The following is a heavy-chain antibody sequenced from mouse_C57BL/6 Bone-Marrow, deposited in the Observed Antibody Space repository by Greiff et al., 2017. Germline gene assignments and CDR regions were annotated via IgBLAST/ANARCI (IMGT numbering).Heavy chain of an antibody. Sequence: VQLQQSGPELVKPGASVKISCKASGYTFTDYYMNWVKQSHGKSLEWIGDINPNNGGTSYNQKFKGKATLTVDKSSSTAYMELRSLTSEDSAVYYCARDYYYGSPDYWGQGTTLTVSS. CDR3: ARDYYYGSPDY. J-gene: IGHJ2*01. D-gene: IGHD1-1*01. CDR2: INPNNGGT. CDR1: GYTFTDYY. V-gene: IGHV1-26*01.